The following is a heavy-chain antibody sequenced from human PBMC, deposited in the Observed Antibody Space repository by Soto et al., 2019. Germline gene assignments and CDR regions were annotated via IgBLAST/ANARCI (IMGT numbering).Heavy chain of an antibody. CDR2: ISSSSRTI. V-gene: IGHV3-48*03. J-gene: IGHJ5*02. CDR3: AGVALDLRSPCYDP. Sequence: PGGSLRLSCAASGFTFSSYGMNWVRQAPGKGLEWVSYISSSSRTIYYAESVKGRFTISRDNAQKSLYLQMNSLRAEDTAVYYCAGVALDLRSPCYDPWGQGTLVTVSS. CDR1: GFTFSSYG.